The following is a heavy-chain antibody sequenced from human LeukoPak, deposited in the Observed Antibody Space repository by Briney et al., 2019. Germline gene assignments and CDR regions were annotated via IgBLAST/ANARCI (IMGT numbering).Heavy chain of an antibody. Sequence: ASVKVSCKASGYTFTSYDINWVRQATGQGLEWMGWMNPNSGNTGYAQEFQGRVTITRNTSISTAYMELSSLRSEDTAVYYCARGPPIIAAAGTVWFDPWGQGTLVTVSS. D-gene: IGHD6-13*01. CDR3: ARGPPIIAAAGTVWFDP. CDR2: MNPNSGNT. J-gene: IGHJ5*02. V-gene: IGHV1-8*03. CDR1: GYTFTSYD.